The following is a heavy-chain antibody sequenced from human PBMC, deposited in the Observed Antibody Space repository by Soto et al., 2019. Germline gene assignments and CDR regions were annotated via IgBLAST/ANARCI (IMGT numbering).Heavy chain of an antibody. Sequence: SETLSLTCTVSGGSISSYYWSWIRQPPGKGLEWIGYIYYSGSTNYNPSLKSRVTISVDTSKNQFSLKLSSVTAADTAVYYCARGDQFGELLSFIWGQGTLVTVSS. CDR1: GGSISSYY. CDR2: IYYSGST. J-gene: IGHJ4*02. CDR3: ARGDQFGELLSFI. V-gene: IGHV4-59*01. D-gene: IGHD3-10*01.